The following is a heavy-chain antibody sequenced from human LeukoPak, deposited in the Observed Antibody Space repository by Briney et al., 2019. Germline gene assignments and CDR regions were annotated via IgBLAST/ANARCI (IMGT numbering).Heavy chain of an antibody. Sequence: GSVEVSCKASGYTFTSYDINWVRQATGQGLEWMGWMNPNSGNTGYAQKFQGRVTMTRNTSISTAYMELSSLRSEDTAVYYCARARGAAAGTYMDVWGKGTTVTISS. J-gene: IGHJ6*03. CDR2: MNPNSGNT. CDR1: GYTFTSYD. CDR3: ARARGAAAGTYMDV. V-gene: IGHV1-8*01. D-gene: IGHD6-13*01.